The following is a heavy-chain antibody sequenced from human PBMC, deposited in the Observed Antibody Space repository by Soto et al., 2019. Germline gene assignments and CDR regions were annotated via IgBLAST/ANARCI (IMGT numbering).Heavy chain of an antibody. V-gene: IGHV1-18*04. CDR1: GYTFTSYG. J-gene: IGHJ4*02. CDR2: ISAYNGNT. CDR3: ARGYYYDSSGYSDY. Sequence: GASVKVSCKASGYTFTSYGISWVRQAPGQGLEWMGWISAYNGNTNYAQKLQGRVTMTTDTSTNTAYMELRSLRSDDTAVYYCARGYYYDSSGYSDYWGQGTLVTVSS. D-gene: IGHD3-22*01.